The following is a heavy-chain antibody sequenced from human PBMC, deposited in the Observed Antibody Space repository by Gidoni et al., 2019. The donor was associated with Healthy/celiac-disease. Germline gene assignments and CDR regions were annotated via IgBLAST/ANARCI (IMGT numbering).Heavy chain of an antibody. Sequence: WMNWVRQAPGKGLEWVGRIKSKTDGGTTDYAAPVKGRFTISRDDSKNTLYLQMNSLKTEDTAVYYCTTDTVSDSSGYYRFYDAFDIWGQGTMVTVSS. V-gene: IGHV3-15*07. CDR3: TTDTVSDSSGYYRFYDAFDI. CDR2: IKSKTDGGTT. CDR1: W. J-gene: IGHJ3*02. D-gene: IGHD3-22*01.